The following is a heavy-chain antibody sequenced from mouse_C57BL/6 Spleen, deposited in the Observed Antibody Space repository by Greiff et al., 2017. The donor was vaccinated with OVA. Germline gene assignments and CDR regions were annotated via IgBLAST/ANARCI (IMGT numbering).Heavy chain of an antibody. D-gene: IGHD3-2*02. CDR1: GYTFTSYW. CDR2: IYPGSGST. V-gene: IGHV1-55*01. J-gene: IGHJ3*01. Sequence: QVQLQQPGAELVKPGASVKMSCKASGYTFTSYWITWVKQRPGQGLEWIGDIYPGSGSTNYNEKFKSKATLTVDTSSSTAYMQLSSLTSEDSAVYYCARSTAQATSSVAYWGKGLWSLSLQ. CDR3: ARSTAQATSSVAY.